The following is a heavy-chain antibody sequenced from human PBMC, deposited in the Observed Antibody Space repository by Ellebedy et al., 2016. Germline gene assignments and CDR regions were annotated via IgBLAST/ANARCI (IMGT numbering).Heavy chain of an antibody. J-gene: IGHJ4*02. CDR2: ISAFNGNT. D-gene: IGHD2-2*01. CDR3: ARSLGFCTSTNCLRDFDF. CDR1: GYSFSYYG. V-gene: IGHV1-18*01. Sequence: ASVKVSCXASGYSFSYYGFSWVRQAPGQGLEWVGWISAFNGNTNYAQKLQGRVTMTTNTSTSIAYLDLRSLRSDDTAVYYCARSLGFCTSTNCLRDFDFWGQGTLVTVSS.